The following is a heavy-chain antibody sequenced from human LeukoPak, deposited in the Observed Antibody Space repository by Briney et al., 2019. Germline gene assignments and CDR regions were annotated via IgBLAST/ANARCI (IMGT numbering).Heavy chain of an antibody. V-gene: IGHV3-30-3*01. Sequence: PGGSLRLSCAASGFTFSSYAMHWVRQAPGKGLEWVAVISYDGSNKYYADSVKGRFTISRDNSKNTLYLQMNSLRAEDTAVYYCARADTAMGDWGQGTLVTVSS. D-gene: IGHD5-18*01. CDR3: ARADTAMGD. CDR1: GFTFSSYA. J-gene: IGHJ4*02. CDR2: ISYDGSNK.